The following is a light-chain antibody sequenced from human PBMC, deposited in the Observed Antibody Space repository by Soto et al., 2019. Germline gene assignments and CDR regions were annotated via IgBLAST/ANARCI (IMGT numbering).Light chain of an antibody. J-gene: IGLJ3*02. V-gene: IGLV1-47*02. CDR3: AAWDDSLRVWV. CDR2: SNN. CDR1: SSNIGSNY. Sequence: QAVVTQPPSASGTPGQRVTISCSGSSSNIGSNYVYWYQQHPVTAPKLLIYSNNQRPSGVPDRFSGSKSGTSASLAISGLRSEDEADYYCAAWDDSLRVWVFGGGTKL.